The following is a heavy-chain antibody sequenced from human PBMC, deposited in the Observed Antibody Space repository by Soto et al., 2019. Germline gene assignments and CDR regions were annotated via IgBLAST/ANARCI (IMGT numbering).Heavy chain of an antibody. V-gene: IGHV4-61*08. CDR2: SCCSGSP. J-gene: IGHJ5*02. D-gene: IGHD3-22*01. CDR3: ARGADLRGYYPRWFDR. CDR1: GGSGSGRGSY. Sequence: SETVSLRCTVSGGSGSGRGSYWSWIRQHPQKGLEWIGNSCCSGSPDYNRSLESRVTISVDKSKNQFPLKLSSVTAADTVLYYCARGADLRGYYPRWFDRWGHGTLVTVSS.